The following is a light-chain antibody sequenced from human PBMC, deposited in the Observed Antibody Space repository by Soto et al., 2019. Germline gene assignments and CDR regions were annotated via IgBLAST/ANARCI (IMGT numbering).Light chain of an antibody. CDR1: HTITTY. CDR3: QQSYSTPWT. CDR2: AAS. V-gene: IGKV1-39*01. Sequence: DIQMTQSPSSLSASVGDRVTITCRASHTITTYLNWYQQKPGKAPSLLIYAASSLHTGVPSRFSGSGSGTDFTLTISSLQPEDFATYYCQQSYSTPWTFGQGTKVEIK. J-gene: IGKJ1*01.